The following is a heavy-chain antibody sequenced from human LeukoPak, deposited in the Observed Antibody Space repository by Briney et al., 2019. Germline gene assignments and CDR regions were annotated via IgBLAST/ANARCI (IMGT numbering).Heavy chain of an antibody. D-gene: IGHD3-22*01. V-gene: IGHV3-9*03. CDR1: GFTFDDYA. J-gene: IGHJ4*02. CDR2: ISWNSGSI. CDR3: AKGVDSSGYYYAPYFDY. Sequence: PTGGSPRLSCAASGFTFDDYAMHWVRQAPGKGLEWVSGISWNSGSIGYADSVKGRFTISRDNAKNSLYLQMNSLRAEDMALYYCAKGVDSSGYYYAPYFDYWGQGTLVTVSS.